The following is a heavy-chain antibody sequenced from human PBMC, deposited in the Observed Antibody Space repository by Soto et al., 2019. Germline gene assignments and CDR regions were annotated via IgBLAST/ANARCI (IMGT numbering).Heavy chain of an antibody. CDR2: IWYGGNTK. D-gene: IGHD6-19*01. J-gene: IGHJ2*01. Sequence: QVPLVESGGGVVQPGESLRLSCAASGFPFSRYGMHWVRQAPGKGLEWVALIWYGGNTKYYADSVKGRFTISRDNSKNTLYLQMNSLRAEDTAVYFCAREGLAVAGIWYFDLWGRGTLVTVSS. CDR3: AREGLAVAGIWYFDL. V-gene: IGHV3-33*01. CDR1: GFPFSRYG.